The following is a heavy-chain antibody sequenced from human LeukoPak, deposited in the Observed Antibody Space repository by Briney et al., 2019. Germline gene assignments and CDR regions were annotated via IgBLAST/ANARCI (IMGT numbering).Heavy chain of an antibody. CDR1: GFTFSSYS. D-gene: IGHD6-13*01. Sequence: PGGSLRLSCAASGFTFSSYSMNWVRQAPGKGLEWVSSISTSSIYIYYADSMKGRFTISRDNAKNSLYLQMNSLRAEDTAVYYCARAGIELYYYYYYMDVWGKGTTVTISS. V-gene: IGHV3-21*01. CDR3: ARAGIELYYYYYYMDV. CDR2: ISTSSIYI. J-gene: IGHJ6*03.